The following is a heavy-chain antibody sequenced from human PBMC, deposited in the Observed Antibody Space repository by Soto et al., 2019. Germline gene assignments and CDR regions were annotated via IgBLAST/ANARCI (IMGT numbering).Heavy chain of an antibody. CDR3: ARHWGLGNQVTTSFLPNWFDS. V-gene: IGHV5-10-1*01. CDR1: GYSFTSYW. D-gene: IGHD4-4*01. CDR2: IDPSDSYT. J-gene: IGHJ5*01. Sequence: PGESLKISCKGSGYSFTSYWISWVRQMPAKGLEWMGRIDPSDSYTNYSPSFQGHVTISADKSISTAYLHWSSLKASDTAMYYCARHWGLGNQVTTSFLPNWFDSWGQGTLVTVSS.